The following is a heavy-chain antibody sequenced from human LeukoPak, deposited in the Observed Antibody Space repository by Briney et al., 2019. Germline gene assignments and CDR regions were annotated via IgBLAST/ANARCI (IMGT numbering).Heavy chain of an antibody. D-gene: IGHD3-22*01. V-gene: IGHV4-61*02. CDR2: IYTSGST. CDR3: AYSSGYLGYFDN. Sequence: KSSQTLSLTCTVSGGSISSGSYYWSWIRQPAGKGLEWIGRIYTSGSTNYNPSLKSRVTISVDTSKNQFSLQLNSVTPEDTAVYYCAYSSGYLGYFDNWGQGTLVTVSS. CDR1: GGSISSGSYY. J-gene: IGHJ4*02.